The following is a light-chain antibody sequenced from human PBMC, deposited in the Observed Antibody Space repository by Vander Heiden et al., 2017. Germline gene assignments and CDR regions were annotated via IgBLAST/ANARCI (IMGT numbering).Light chain of an antibody. Sequence: DIHLTQSPSFLSASVGDRVTITCRASQGISSYLAWYQQKPGKAPKLLIYAASTLQSGVPSRFSGSGSGTEFTLTISSLQPEDFAIYHCQQLNTYPLTFGGGTKVEIK. V-gene: IGKV1-9*01. CDR1: QGISSY. J-gene: IGKJ4*01. CDR2: AAS. CDR3: QQLNTYPLT.